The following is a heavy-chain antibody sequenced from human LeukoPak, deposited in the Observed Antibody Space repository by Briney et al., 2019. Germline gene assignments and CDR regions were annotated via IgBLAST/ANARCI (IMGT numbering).Heavy chain of an antibody. CDR3: ARVRGDYGDYVVDY. V-gene: IGHV1-69*13. CDR1: GGTFSSYA. Sequence: GASVKVSCKASGGTFSSYAISWVRQAPGQGLEWMGGIIPIFGTANYAQKFQGRVTITADESTSTAYTELSSLRSEDTAVYYCARVRGDYGDYVVDYWGQGTLVTVSS. J-gene: IGHJ4*02. D-gene: IGHD4-17*01. CDR2: IIPIFGTA.